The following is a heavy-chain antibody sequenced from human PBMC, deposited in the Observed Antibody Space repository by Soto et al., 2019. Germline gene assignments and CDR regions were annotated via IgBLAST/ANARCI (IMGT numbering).Heavy chain of an antibody. CDR3: ARENWFFDY. D-gene: IGHD3-10*01. CDR2: INPDGSGE. Sequence: GESLKISCAASGFSYEIYWMGWVRQAPGKGLEWVANINPDGSGEYYLDSVKGRFTISRDNAKNPVYLQMNSLVGDDTAVYYCARENWFFDYWGQGTPVTVSS. CDR1: GFSYEIYW. V-gene: IGHV3-7*01. J-gene: IGHJ4*02.